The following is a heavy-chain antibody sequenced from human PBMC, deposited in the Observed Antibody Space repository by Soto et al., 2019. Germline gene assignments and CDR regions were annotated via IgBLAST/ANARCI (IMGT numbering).Heavy chain of an antibody. CDR2: ISYDGSNK. CDR3: AKDLGADYYYYYGMDV. CDR1: GFTFSSYG. V-gene: IGHV3-30*18. D-gene: IGHD7-27*01. J-gene: IGHJ6*02. Sequence: VGSLRLSCAASGFTFSSYGMHWVRQAPGKGLEWVAVISYDGSNKYYADSVKGRFTISRDNSKNTLYLQMNSLRAEDTAVYYCAKDLGADYYYYYGMDVWGQGTTVTVSS.